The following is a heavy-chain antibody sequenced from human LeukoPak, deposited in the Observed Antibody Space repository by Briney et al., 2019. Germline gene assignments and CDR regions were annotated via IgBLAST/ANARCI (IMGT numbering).Heavy chain of an antibody. V-gene: IGHV3-23*01. Sequence: GGSLRLSCAASGFTFSSYAMSWVRQAPGKGLEWVSAISGSGGSTYYADSVKGRFTISRDNSKNTLYLQMNSLRAEDTAVYYCANFVIYDSSGYYTFDSWGQGTLVTVSS. CDR2: ISGSGGST. D-gene: IGHD3-22*01. CDR3: ANFVIYDSSGYYTFDS. CDR1: GFTFSSYA. J-gene: IGHJ4*02.